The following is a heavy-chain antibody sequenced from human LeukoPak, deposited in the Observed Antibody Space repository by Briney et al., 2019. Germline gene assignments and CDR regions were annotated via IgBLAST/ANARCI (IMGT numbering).Heavy chain of an antibody. V-gene: IGHV3-33*01. D-gene: IGHD5-18*01. CDR3: ARERGYSYGAHCDY. Sequence: GGSLRLSCAASGFTFSSYGMHWVRQVPGKGLEWVAVIWYDGSNKYYADSVKGRFTISRDNSKNTVYLQMNSLRAEDTAVYYCARERGYSYGAHCDYWGQGTLVAVSS. J-gene: IGHJ4*02. CDR1: GFTFSSYG. CDR2: IWYDGSNK.